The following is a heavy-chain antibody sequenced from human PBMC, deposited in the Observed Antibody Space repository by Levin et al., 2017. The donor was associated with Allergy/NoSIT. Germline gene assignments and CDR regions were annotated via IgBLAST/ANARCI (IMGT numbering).Heavy chain of an antibody. CDR1: GFTFSSYS. CDR3: ARLRGYSYGYADY. J-gene: IGHJ4*02. Sequence: RGESLKISCAASGFTFSSYSMNWVRQAPGKGLEWVSYISSSGNIIDYADSLKGRFTISRDNAKNSLYLQMNSLRAEDTAVYYCARLRGYSYGYADYWGQGTLVTVSS. D-gene: IGHD5-18*01. V-gene: IGHV3-48*01. CDR2: ISSSGNII.